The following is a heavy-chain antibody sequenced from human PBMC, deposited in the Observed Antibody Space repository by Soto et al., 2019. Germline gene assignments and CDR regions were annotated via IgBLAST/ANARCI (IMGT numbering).Heavy chain of an antibody. J-gene: IGHJ5*02. V-gene: IGHV5-51*01. CDR3: ARAMNWFDP. Sequence: PGESLKISCKGSGYSFTNYWIGWVRQMPGKGLEFMGIIYPGDSGDSDARYSPPFEGQVIISVDRSINTAYLQWSSLRASDTAVNYCARAMNWFDPWGQGTLVTVAS. CDR2: IYPGDSGDSDA. CDR1: GYSFTNYW.